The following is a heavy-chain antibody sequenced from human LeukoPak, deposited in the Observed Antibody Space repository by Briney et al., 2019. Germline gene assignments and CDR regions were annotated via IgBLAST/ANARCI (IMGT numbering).Heavy chain of an antibody. D-gene: IGHD2-2*01. CDR2: ISTIGYT. CDR3: TRRDCTRTSCYASD. CDR1: GFIFSDYY. Sequence: PGRSLRLSCTASGFIFSDYYMGWVRQAPGQGLEWISYISTIGYTSYADSVKGRFTISRDTAKKSVYLQMNSLRAEDTSIYYCTRRDCTRTSCYASDWGQGTLVTVSS. V-gene: IGHV3-11*06. J-gene: IGHJ4*02.